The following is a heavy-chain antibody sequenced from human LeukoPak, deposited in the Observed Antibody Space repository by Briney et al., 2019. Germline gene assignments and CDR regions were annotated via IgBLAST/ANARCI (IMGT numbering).Heavy chain of an antibody. CDR3: ARVELRYFDWSLGMDV. CDR2: TIPIFGTA. V-gene: IGHV1-69*06. D-gene: IGHD3-9*01. Sequence: SVKVSCKASGGTFSSYAISWVRQAPGQGLEWMGGTIPIFGTANYAQKFQGRVTITADKSTSTAYMELSSLRSEDTAVYYCARVELRYFDWSLGMDVWGKGTTVTVSS. J-gene: IGHJ6*04. CDR1: GGTFSSYA.